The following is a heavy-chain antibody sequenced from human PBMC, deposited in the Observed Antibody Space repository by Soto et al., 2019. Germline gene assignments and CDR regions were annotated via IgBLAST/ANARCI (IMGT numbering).Heavy chain of an antibody. V-gene: IGHV1-8*01. CDR3: ARAQKKGGSSWFRSYYYYYMDV. CDR2: MNPNSGNT. CDR1: GYTFTSYD. D-gene: IGHD6-13*01. Sequence: QVQLVQSGAEVKKPGASVKVSCKASGYTFTSYDINWVRQATGQGLEWMGWMNPNSGNTGYAQKFQGRVTMTRNTSISTAYMELSSLRSEDTAVYYCARAQKKGGSSWFRSYYYYYMDVWGKGTTVTVSS. J-gene: IGHJ6*03.